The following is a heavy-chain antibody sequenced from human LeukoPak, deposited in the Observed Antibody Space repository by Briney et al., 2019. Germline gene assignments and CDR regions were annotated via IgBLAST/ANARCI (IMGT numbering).Heavy chain of an antibody. CDR2: IYYSGST. CDR3: ARHPYQLLWLSWFDP. Sequence: SETLSLTCTVSGGSSSSSRYYWGWIRQPPGKGLEWIGSIYYSGSTYYNPSLKSRVTISVDTSKNQFSLKLSSVTVADTAVYYCARHPYQLLWLSWFDPWGQGTLVTVSS. J-gene: IGHJ5*02. CDR1: GGSSSSSRYY. D-gene: IGHD2-2*01. V-gene: IGHV4-39*01.